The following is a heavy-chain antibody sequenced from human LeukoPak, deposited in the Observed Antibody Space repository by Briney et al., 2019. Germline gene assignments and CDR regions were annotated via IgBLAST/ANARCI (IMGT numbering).Heavy chain of an antibody. Sequence: GESLKISCKGSGYSFTSYWIGWVRQMPGKGLEWMGIIYPGDSDTRYSPSFQGQVTISADKSISTAYLQWSSLKASDTAMHYCARREEWELPTQSRPADAFDIWGQGTMVTVSS. CDR3: ARREEWELPTQSRPADAFDI. CDR1: GYSFTSYW. J-gene: IGHJ3*02. D-gene: IGHD1-26*01. CDR2: IYPGDSDT. V-gene: IGHV5-51*01.